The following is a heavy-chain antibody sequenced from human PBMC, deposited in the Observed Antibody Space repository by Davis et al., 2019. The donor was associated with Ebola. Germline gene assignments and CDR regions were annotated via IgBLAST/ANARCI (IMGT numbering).Heavy chain of an antibody. D-gene: IGHD3-3*01. Sequence: GGSLRLSCAASGFTFSSYGMHWVRQAPGKGLEWVAVIWYDGSNKYYADSVKGRFTISRDNSKNTLYLQMNSLRAEDTAVYYCARDQSDRLLRFLEWLSLSYGMDVWGQGTTVTVSS. CDR1: GFTFSSYG. V-gene: IGHV3-33*01. CDR3: ARDQSDRLLRFLEWLSLSYGMDV. J-gene: IGHJ6*02. CDR2: IWYDGSNK.